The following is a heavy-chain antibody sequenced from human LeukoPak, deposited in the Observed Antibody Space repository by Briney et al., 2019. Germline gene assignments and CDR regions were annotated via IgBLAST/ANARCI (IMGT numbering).Heavy chain of an antibody. V-gene: IGHV3-30*01. CDR1: GFTFSSYA. D-gene: IGHD4-17*01. CDR2: ISFDGSNK. Sequence: GRSLRLSCVASGFTFSSYAMHWVRQAPGKGLEWVAVISFDGSNKYYADSVKGRCTISRDKSKNTLYLQMNSLRAEDTAVYYCARDRYGDYGSPDYWGQGTLVTVSS. CDR3: ARDRYGDYGSPDY. J-gene: IGHJ4*02.